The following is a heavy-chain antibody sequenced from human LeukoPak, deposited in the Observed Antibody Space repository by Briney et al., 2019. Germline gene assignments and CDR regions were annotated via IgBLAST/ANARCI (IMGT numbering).Heavy chain of an antibody. Sequence: PSETLSLTCSVSGASISGGTYYWGWIRQPPGKGLEWIGSVYYTGSTYDNPSLKSRVTISVDTSKNQFSLKLSSVTAADTAVYYCARRGGSGRAFDYWGQGTLVTVSS. D-gene: IGHD1-26*01. CDR2: VYYTGST. J-gene: IGHJ4*02. CDR1: GASISGGTYY. CDR3: ARRGGSGRAFDY. V-gene: IGHV4-39*01.